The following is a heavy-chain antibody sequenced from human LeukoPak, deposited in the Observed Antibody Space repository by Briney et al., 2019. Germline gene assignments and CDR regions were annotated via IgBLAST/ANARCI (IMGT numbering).Heavy chain of an antibody. V-gene: IGHV4-34*01. CDR2: IHHSGST. CDR3: ARGRVFSGWYWRVEATFDY. CDR1: GGSFSGYY. J-gene: IGHJ4*02. D-gene: IGHD6-19*01. Sequence: SETLSLTCAVYGGSFSGYYWSWIRQPPGKGPEWIGEIHHSGSTNYNPSLKSRVTISVDTSKNQFSLKLSSVTAADTAVYYCARGRVFSGWYWRVEATFDYCGQGTLVTVSS.